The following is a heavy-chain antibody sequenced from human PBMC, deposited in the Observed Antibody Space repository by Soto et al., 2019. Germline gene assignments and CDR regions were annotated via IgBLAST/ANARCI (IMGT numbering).Heavy chain of an antibody. CDR1: GFTFSSYG. D-gene: IGHD6-19*01. Sequence: QVQLVESGGGVVQPGRSLRLSCAASGFTFSSYGMHWVRQAPGKGLEWVAVIWYDGSNKYYADSVKGRFTISRDNSKNTLYLQMNSLRAEDTAVYYCARGSGLRPNWYFDLWGRGTLVTVSS. V-gene: IGHV3-33*01. J-gene: IGHJ2*01. CDR3: ARGSGLRPNWYFDL. CDR2: IWYDGSNK.